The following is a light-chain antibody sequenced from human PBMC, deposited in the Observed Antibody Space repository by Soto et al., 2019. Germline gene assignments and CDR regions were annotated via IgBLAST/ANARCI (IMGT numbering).Light chain of an antibody. CDR1: QDVSNY. V-gene: IGKV1-33*01. J-gene: IGKJ5*01. CDR2: DAS. Sequence: DIQMPHSQSSLSASVGDRVTITCQASQDVSNYLNWYQQKLGKAPKLLIYDASNLETGVPSRFSGSGSGTYFSFTISSLQPEDFATYYCQQYSNLITVGQGTRLEIK. CDR3: QQYSNLIT.